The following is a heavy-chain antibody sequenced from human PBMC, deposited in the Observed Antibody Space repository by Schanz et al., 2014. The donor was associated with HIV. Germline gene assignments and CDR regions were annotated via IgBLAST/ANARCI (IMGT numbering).Heavy chain of an antibody. Sequence: QVQLVESGGGVVQPGRSLRLSCAASGFTFSSYGMHWVRQAPGKGLEWVAVISYDGSNKYYADSVKGRFTISRDNSKNTLYLQMNSLRAEDTAVYYCARRDTGTLYYYYHYGMDVWGQGTTVTVSS. CDR3: ARRDTGTLYYYYHYGMDV. J-gene: IGHJ6*02. CDR2: ISYDGSNK. V-gene: IGHV3-30*03. D-gene: IGHD1-1*01. CDR1: GFTFSSYG.